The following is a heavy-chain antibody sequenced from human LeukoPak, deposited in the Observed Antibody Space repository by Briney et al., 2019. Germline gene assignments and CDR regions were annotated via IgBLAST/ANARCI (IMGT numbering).Heavy chain of an antibody. V-gene: IGHV4-34*01. Sequence: SETLSLTCTVSGGSISSYYWSWIRQPPGKGLEWIGEINHSGSTNYNPSLKSRVTISVDTSKNQFSLKLSSVTAADTAVYYCARGPGTYYYDSSGYDYWGQGTLVTVSS. D-gene: IGHD3-22*01. J-gene: IGHJ4*02. CDR2: INHSGST. CDR3: ARGPGTYYYDSSGYDY. CDR1: GGSISSYY.